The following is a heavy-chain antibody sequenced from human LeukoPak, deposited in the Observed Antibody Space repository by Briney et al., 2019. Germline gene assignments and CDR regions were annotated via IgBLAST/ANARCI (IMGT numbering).Heavy chain of an antibody. D-gene: IGHD3-22*01. V-gene: IGHV3-21*01. CDR1: GFTFSSYS. CDR2: ISRSSSYI. J-gene: IGHJ4*02. Sequence: GGSLRLSCAASGFTFSSYSMNWVRQAPGKGLEWVSSISRSSSYIYYADSVKGRFTISRDNAKNSLYLQMNSLRAEDTAVYYCARGDYYYDSSGLRFDYWGQGTLVTVSS. CDR3: ARGDYYYDSSGLRFDY.